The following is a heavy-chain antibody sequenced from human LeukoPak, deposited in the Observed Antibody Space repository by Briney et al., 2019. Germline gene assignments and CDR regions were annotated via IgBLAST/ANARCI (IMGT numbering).Heavy chain of an antibody. J-gene: IGHJ4*02. CDR1: GYTFTGYY. V-gene: IGHV1-2*02. CDR2: INPNSGGT. CDR3: AREGKWAYYDILTGYYGY. D-gene: IGHD3-9*01. Sequence: EASVKVSFKASGYTFTGYYMHWVRQAPGQGLEWMGWINPNSGGTNYAQKFQGRVTMTRDTSISTAYMELSRLRSDDTAVYYCAREGKWAYYDILTGYYGYWGQGTLVTVSS.